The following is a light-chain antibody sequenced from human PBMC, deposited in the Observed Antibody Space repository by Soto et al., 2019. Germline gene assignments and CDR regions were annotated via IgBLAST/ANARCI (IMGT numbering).Light chain of an antibody. V-gene: IGKV3-15*01. J-gene: IGKJ5*01. Sequence: EIVMTQSPDTLSVSPGERATLTCRAGQGVTTNFAWYQQKSGQSPRLLIYDVSIRATGVQARFSATGSETDFTLTISGLQSGDSAVYFCKQYNNWPFSFGQGTRLEIK. CDR1: QGVTTN. CDR2: DVS. CDR3: KQYNNWPFS.